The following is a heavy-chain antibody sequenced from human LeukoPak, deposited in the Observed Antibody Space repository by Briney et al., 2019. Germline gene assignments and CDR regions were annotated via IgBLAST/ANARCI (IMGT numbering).Heavy chain of an antibody. Sequence: PGGSLRLSCAASGFTFSSYWMNWVRQAPGKGLEWVANIHEDGSEKYYVDSVKGRFTVSRDNAKNSLYLKMNSLRAEDTAVYYCARILRLPTPRAFDIWGQGTMVTVSS. CDR1: GFTFSSYW. CDR2: IHEDGSEK. CDR3: ARILRLPTPRAFDI. D-gene: IGHD6-25*01. J-gene: IGHJ3*02. V-gene: IGHV3-7*03.